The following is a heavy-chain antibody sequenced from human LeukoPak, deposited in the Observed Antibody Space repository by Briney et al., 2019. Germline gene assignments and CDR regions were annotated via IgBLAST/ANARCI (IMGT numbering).Heavy chain of an antibody. CDR2: ISYDGSNK. Sequence: GGSLGLSCAASGFTFSSYGMHWVRQAPGKGLEWVAVISYDGSNKYYADSVKGRFTISRDNSKNTLYLQMNSLRAEDTAVYYCAKDGVTMIVVAGDAFDIWGQGTMVTVSS. D-gene: IGHD3-22*01. CDR3: AKDGVTMIVVAGDAFDI. V-gene: IGHV3-30*18. J-gene: IGHJ3*02. CDR1: GFTFSSYG.